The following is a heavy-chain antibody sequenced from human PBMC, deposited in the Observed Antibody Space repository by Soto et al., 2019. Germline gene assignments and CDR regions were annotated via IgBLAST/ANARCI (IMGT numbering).Heavy chain of an antibody. D-gene: IGHD3-16*01. Sequence: PGGSLRLSCAVSGFSFSTYWMSWVRQAPGKGLEWVANIKGDGSEKNYVDSVKGRFTISRDNAKTSLYLQMNSLRGEDTAVYYCAKGGQIDYCGQGTLVTVSS. CDR3: AKGGQIDY. J-gene: IGHJ4*02. CDR2: IKGDGSEK. CDR1: GFSFSTYW. V-gene: IGHV3-7*03.